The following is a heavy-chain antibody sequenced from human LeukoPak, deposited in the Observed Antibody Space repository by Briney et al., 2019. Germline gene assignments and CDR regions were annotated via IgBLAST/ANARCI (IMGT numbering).Heavy chain of an antibody. J-gene: IGHJ6*03. CDR1: GGTFSSYA. CDR2: IIPIFGTA. Sequence: GASVKVSCKASGGTFSSYAIGWVRQAPGQGLEWMGGIIPIFGTANYAQKFQGRVTITADESTSTAYMELSSLRSEDTAVYYCASQYCSSTSCSRGVYYYYMDVWGKGTTVTVSS. D-gene: IGHD2-2*01. CDR3: ASQYCSSTSCSRGVYYYYMDV. V-gene: IGHV1-69*13.